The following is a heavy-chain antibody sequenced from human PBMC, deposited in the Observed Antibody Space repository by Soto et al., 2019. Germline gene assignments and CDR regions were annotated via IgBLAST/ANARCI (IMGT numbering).Heavy chain of an antibody. CDR3: ARDRDLYFAALDI. CDR2: ILYDGGNK. V-gene: IGHV3-33*01. CDR1: GFTFSNYG. Sequence: GGSLRLSCAASGFTFSNYGMHWVRQAPGKGLEWVALILYDGGNKYYADSVRGRFTISRDNSKNTLYLQMNSLRAEDTAVYYCARDRDLYFAALDIWGQGTMVTVSS. J-gene: IGHJ3*02. D-gene: IGHD2-15*01.